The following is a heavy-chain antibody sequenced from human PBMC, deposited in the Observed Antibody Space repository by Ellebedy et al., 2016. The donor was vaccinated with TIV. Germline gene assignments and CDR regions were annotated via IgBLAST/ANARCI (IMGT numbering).Heavy chain of an antibody. D-gene: IGHD6-13*01. CDR2: IYPYNGGT. J-gene: IGHJ4*02. CDR1: GYTFTGYH. Sequence: ASVKVSCKASGYTFTGYHIHWVRQAPGQGLEWMGWIYPYNGGTNYAQKFQGRVTMTRDTSISTAYMELSGLKSDDTAVYYCAALPYISTSSAYWGQGTLVTVSS. CDR3: AALPYISTSSAY. V-gene: IGHV1-2*02.